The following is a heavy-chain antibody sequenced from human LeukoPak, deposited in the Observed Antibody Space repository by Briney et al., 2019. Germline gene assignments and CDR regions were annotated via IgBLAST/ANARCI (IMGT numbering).Heavy chain of an antibody. D-gene: IGHD4-17*01. V-gene: IGHV3-33*01. CDR2: TWYDGSNK. Sequence: GGSLRLSCAASGFIFNSYGMHWVRQAPGKGLEWVAVTWYDGSNKDYADSVKGRFTVSRDNPENTVYLQMNSLRAEDTAVYYCARDFYGDYSRVDYWGQGTLVTVSS. CDR1: GFIFNSYG. CDR3: ARDFYGDYSRVDY. J-gene: IGHJ4*02.